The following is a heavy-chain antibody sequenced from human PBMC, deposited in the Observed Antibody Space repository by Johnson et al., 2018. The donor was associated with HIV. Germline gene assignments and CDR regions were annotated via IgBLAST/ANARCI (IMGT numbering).Heavy chain of an antibody. CDR2: IYSGGTT. D-gene: IGHD3-10*01. Sequence: VQLVESGGGLVKPGGSLRLSCAASGFTVSSNYMTWVRQAPGKRLEWVSVIYSGGTTYHADSVTGRFTISSNNSKDTMYLRMNSLRAEDTAVYYCTKGKIGGGSYSAPDAFDMWGQGTMVTVAS. CDR1: GFTVSSNY. CDR3: TKGKIGGGSYSAPDAFDM. V-gene: IGHV3-66*01. J-gene: IGHJ3*02.